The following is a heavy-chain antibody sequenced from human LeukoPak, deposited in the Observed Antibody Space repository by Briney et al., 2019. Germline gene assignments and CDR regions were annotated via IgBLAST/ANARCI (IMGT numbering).Heavy chain of an antibody. J-gene: IGHJ4*02. Sequence: PSETLSLTCAVSGGSITSGNWWTWVRQSPGKRLEWIGEIHHGGTTNYNPSLKSRVTISVDTSENQFSLKLSSVTAADTAVYYCARLYYDILTGYYDDYWGQGTLVTVSS. CDR3: ARLYYDILTGYYDDY. CDR1: GGSITSGNW. D-gene: IGHD3-9*01. V-gene: IGHV4-4*02. CDR2: IHHGGTT.